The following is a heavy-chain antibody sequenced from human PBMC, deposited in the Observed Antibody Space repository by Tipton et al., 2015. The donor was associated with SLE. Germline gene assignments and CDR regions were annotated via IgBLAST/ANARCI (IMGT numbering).Heavy chain of an antibody. Sequence: TLSLTCAVYGGSFSGYYWSWIRQPPGKGLEWIGEINHSGGTNYNPSLKSRVTISVDKSKNQFSLKLSSVTAADTAVYYCARAGYCSGGSCYSDAFDIWGQGTMVTVSS. CDR1: GGSFSGYY. J-gene: IGHJ3*02. CDR2: INHSGGT. CDR3: ARAGYCSGGSCYSDAFDI. D-gene: IGHD2-15*01. V-gene: IGHV4-34*01.